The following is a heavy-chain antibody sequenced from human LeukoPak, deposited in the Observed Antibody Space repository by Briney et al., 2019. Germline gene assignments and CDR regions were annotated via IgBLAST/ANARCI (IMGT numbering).Heavy chain of an antibody. D-gene: IGHD3-10*01. V-gene: IGHV3-21*06. J-gene: IGHJ4*02. CDR2: ISNSGKYM. CDR1: GLTISSYS. CDR3: ARDGGSGFHDY. Sequence: PGGSLRLSCTASGLTISSYSMNRVRQAPGKGLEWVSSISNSGKYMYYTDSVKGRFTISRDSAKNSLYLQMNSLRAEDTAVYYCARDGGSGFHDYWGQGTLVTVSS.